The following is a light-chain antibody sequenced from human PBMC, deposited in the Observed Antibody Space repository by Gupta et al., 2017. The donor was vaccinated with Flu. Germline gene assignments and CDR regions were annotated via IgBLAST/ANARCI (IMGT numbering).Light chain of an antibody. Sequence: NSDVGKFNPVSWYQQHPGRAPQLIIYEVSKWPSNIPTRFSGSKSGITASLTISGLQAEDEAHYYCCSYAADDTVVFGGGTSLTVL. J-gene: IGLJ2*01. CDR2: EVS. V-gene: IGLV2-23*02. CDR1: NSDVGKFNP. CDR3: CSYAADDTVV.